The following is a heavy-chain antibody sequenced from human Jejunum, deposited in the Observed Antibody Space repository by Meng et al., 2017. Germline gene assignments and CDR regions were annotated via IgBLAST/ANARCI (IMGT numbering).Heavy chain of an antibody. CDR2: IMPDSGYS. J-gene: IGHJ4*02. D-gene: IGHD2-2*01. Sequence: GHRVQSWAWVTKPGASVKVSCQAFGDTFGGYYVNWVRQAPGQGLEYMGRIMPDSGYSTYVQRFQDRVTMTTDTSISTVYMELSRLTSDDTAVYYCASHQRGFDIDTAPNWGQGTLVTVSS. CDR1: GDTFGGYY. V-gene: IGHV1-2*06. CDR3: ASHQRGFDIDTAPN.